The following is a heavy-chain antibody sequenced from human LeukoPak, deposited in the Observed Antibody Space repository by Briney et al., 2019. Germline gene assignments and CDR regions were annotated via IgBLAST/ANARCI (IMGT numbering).Heavy chain of an antibody. V-gene: IGHV4-39*01. CDR1: GGSISSSSYY. CDR2: IYYSGCT. D-gene: IGHD5-24*01. Sequence: KPSETLSLTCTVSGGSISSSSYYWGWIRQPPGQGLEWIGSIYYSGCTSYNPSLKSRVTISVDTSKNQFPLKLSSVTAADTAVYYCARHVSGQLEATITGNWFDPWGQGTLVTVSS. CDR3: ARHVSGQLEATITGNWFDP. J-gene: IGHJ5*02.